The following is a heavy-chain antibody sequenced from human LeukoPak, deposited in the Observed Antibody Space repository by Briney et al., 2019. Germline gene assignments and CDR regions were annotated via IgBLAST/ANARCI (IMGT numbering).Heavy chain of an antibody. Sequence: ASVKVSCKASGYTFTGYYMHWVRQAPGQGLEWMGWINPNSGGTNYAQKFQGWATMTRDTSTSTAYMELSRLGSDDTAVYYCARDTYYYDSSGYPELGYWGQGTLVTVSS. V-gene: IGHV1-2*04. D-gene: IGHD3-22*01. CDR1: GYTFTGYY. CDR3: ARDTYYYDSSGYPELGY. CDR2: INPNSGGT. J-gene: IGHJ4*02.